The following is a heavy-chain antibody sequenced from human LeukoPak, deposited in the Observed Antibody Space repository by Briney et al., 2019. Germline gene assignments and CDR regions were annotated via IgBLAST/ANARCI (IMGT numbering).Heavy chain of an antibody. CDR1: GFPFSIFR. CDR2: IWHYGHNK. J-gene: IGHJ4*02. Sequence: GGSLRLSCAASGFPFSIFRMHWARHAPGEGREGVAFIWHYGHNKYYADSVEGRFTISRDNSKNTLYLQINSLRAEDTAVYYCAKDRGLGYCSSTSWGRDGGFDYWGQGTLVTVSS. D-gene: IGHD2-2*01. CDR3: AKDRGLGYCSSTSWGRDGGFDY. V-gene: IGHV3-30*02.